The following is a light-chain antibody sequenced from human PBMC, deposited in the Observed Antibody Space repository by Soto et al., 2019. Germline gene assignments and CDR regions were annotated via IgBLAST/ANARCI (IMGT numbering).Light chain of an antibody. J-gene: IGKJ1*01. CDR1: QSVSSN. Sequence: EIVMTQSPATLSVSPGERATLSFRASQSVSSNLAWYQQKPGQAPRLLIYDASIRPTGIPARFSGSGSGTDFTLTISYLEPEDFAVYYCQQRSNWPPTFGQGTKVDIK. V-gene: IGKV3-11*01. CDR3: QQRSNWPPT. CDR2: DAS.